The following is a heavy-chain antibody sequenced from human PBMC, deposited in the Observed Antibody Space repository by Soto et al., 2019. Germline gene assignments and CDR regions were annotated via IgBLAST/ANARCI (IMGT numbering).Heavy chain of an antibody. V-gene: IGHV3-21*01. Sequence: SLRLSCAASGFTLSLYTINWVRQAPGKGLEWVSSLGVSDDRFYADSVKGRFTISRDNAKNSLYLQMNSLRAEDTAVYYCARGVLSDSGTCYWGRGTMVTVSS. CDR2: LGVSDDR. CDR1: GFTLSLYT. J-gene: IGHJ4*02. D-gene: IGHD2-15*01. CDR3: ARGVLSDSGTCY.